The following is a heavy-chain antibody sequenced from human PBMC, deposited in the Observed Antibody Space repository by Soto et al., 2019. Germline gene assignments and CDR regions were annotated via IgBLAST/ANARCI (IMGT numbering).Heavy chain of an antibody. CDR2: ISAYNGNT. Sequence: QVQLVQSGAEVKKPGASVKVSCKASGYTFTSYGISWVRQAPGQGLEWMGWISAYNGNTHYAQTLQGRVTMTTDTSTSTAYMELRSLWSDDTAVYYCAREDSSSCVHVNWFGPWGQGTLVTVSS. CDR3: AREDSSSCVHVNWFGP. CDR1: GYTFTSYG. V-gene: IGHV1-18*01. D-gene: IGHD6-13*01. J-gene: IGHJ5*02.